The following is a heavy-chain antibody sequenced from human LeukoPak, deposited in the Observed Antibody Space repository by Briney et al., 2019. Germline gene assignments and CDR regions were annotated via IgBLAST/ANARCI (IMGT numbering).Heavy chain of an antibody. V-gene: IGHV1-3*01. CDR2: INAGNANT. CDR3: ARDRGVTMVRGVIDSFDY. CDR1: GYTFTNYA. J-gene: IGHJ4*02. D-gene: IGHD3-10*01. Sequence: ASVKVSCKTSGYTFTNYAMQWVRQAPGQRLEWMGWINAGNANTKYSQKFQGRVTITRDTSASIAYMKLSSLRSEDTAVYYCARDRGVTMVRGVIDSFDYWGQGTLVTVSS.